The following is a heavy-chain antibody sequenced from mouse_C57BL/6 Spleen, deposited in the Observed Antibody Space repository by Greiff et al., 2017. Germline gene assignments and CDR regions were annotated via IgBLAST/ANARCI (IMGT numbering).Heavy chain of an antibody. J-gene: IGHJ3*01. Sequence: VQLQQSGAELVKPGASVKLSCTASGFNIKDYYMHWVKQRPEQGLEWIGRIDPEDGETKSAPKFQGKATITADTSSNTAYLQLSSLTSEDTAVYYCAPSYYSNSWFAYWGQGTLVTVSA. CDR3: APSYYSNSWFAY. D-gene: IGHD2-5*01. CDR2: IDPEDGET. V-gene: IGHV14-2*01. CDR1: GFNIKDYY.